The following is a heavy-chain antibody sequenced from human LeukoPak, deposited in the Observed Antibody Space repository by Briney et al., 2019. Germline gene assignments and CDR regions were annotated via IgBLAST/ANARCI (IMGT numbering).Heavy chain of an antibody. Sequence: GGSLRLSCAASGFTFSNYAMNWVRQAPGKGLEWVSGISDNGGSTYYADSVKGRFTISRDNSKNTLYLQMNSLRVEDTALDYCAKRRYCTSTRCYAFDPWGQGTLVTVSS. J-gene: IGHJ5*02. D-gene: IGHD2-2*01. V-gene: IGHV3-23*01. CDR3: AKRRYCTSTRCYAFDP. CDR1: GFTFSNYA. CDR2: ISDNGGST.